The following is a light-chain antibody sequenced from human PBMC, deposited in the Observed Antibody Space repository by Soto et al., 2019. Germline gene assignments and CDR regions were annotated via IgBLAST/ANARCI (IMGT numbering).Light chain of an antibody. CDR2: EVT. V-gene: IGLV2-14*01. Sequence: QSVLTQPASVSGSPGQSITISCTGASSDVGGYNYVSWYQQHPGKAPKLMIYEVTNRPSGLSNRFSGSKSGNTASLTISGLQAEDEADYYCSSNTSSSPGVFGGGTQLTVL. J-gene: IGLJ3*02. CDR1: SSDVGGYNY. CDR3: SSNTSSSPGV.